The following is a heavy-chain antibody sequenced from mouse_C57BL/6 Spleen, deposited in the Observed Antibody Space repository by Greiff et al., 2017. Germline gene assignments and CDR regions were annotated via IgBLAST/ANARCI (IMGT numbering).Heavy chain of an antibody. Sequence: EVQLQQSGPELVKPGASVKIPCKASGYTFTDYNMDWVKQSHGKSLEWIGDINPNNGGTIYNQKFKGKATLTVDKSSSTAYMELRSLTSEDTAVYYCARWDDGYYNFDYWGQGTTLTVSS. D-gene: IGHD2-3*01. J-gene: IGHJ2*01. V-gene: IGHV1-18*01. CDR3: ARWDDGYYNFDY. CDR1: GYTFTDYN. CDR2: INPNNGGT.